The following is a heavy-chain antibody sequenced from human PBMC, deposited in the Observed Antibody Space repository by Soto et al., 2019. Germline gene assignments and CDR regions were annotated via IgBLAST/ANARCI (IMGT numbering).Heavy chain of an antibody. J-gene: IGHJ4*02. V-gene: IGHV1-18*04. CDR1: GYTFTSHG. CDR2: VSAYNGNT. D-gene: IGHD1-1*01. CDR3: ARAGGTQLFDY. Sequence: EASVKVSCKASGYTFTSHGISWVRQAPGQGLEWMGWVSAYNGNTKYAQNIQGRVTMTTDRSTSTAYMELKSLRSDDTAVYYYARAGGTQLFDYWGQGTLVTVSS.